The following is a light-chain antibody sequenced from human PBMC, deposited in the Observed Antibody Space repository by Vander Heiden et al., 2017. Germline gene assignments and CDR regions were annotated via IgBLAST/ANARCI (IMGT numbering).Light chain of an antibody. J-gene: IGLJ2*01. CDR2: DVS. V-gene: IGLV2-14*03. CDR3: NSYTSSSTYVV. CDR1: SSDVGGYNY. Sequence: QSALTQPASVSGSPGPSITISCTGTSSDVGGYNYVSWYRQHPGKAPKLIIYDVSYRPSGVSNRFSGSKSGNTASLTISGLQAEDEADYYCNSYTSSSTYVVFGGGTKLTVL.